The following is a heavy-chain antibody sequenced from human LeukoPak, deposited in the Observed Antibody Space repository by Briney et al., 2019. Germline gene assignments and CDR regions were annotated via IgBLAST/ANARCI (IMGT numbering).Heavy chain of an antibody. Sequence: PSETLSLTCTVSGGSISSYYWSWIRQPPGKGLEWIGYIYYTGITNYNPSLKSRVTISVDTSRNHFSLKLSSVTAADTAVYYCARVTAAGVGAFDIWGQGTMVTVSS. J-gene: IGHJ3*02. D-gene: IGHD6-13*01. V-gene: IGHV4-59*01. CDR3: ARVTAAGVGAFDI. CDR1: GGSISSYY. CDR2: IYYTGIT.